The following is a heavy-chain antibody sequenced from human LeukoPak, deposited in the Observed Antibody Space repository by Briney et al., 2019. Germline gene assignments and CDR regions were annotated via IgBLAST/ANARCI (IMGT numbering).Heavy chain of an antibody. V-gene: IGHV3-23*01. J-gene: IGHJ4*02. CDR1: GFTFSSYA. CDR3: AKESGGSSSWLGVFFDY. Sequence: SGGSLRLSCAASGFTFSSYAMSWVRQAPGKGLEWVSAISGSGGSTYYADSVKGRFTISRDNSKNTLYLQMNSLRAEDTAVYYCAKESGGSSSWLGVFFDYWGQGTLVTVSS. D-gene: IGHD6-13*01. CDR2: ISGSGGST.